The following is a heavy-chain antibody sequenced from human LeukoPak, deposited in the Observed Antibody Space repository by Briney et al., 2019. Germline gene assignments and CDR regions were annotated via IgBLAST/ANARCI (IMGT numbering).Heavy chain of an antibody. CDR2: INWKGGIT. CDR3: ARAHIVATIAGDLPLDP. J-gene: IGHJ5*02. D-gene: IGHD5-12*01. V-gene: IGHV3-20*04. Sequence: PGGSLRLSCAASGFTFDDFGMSWVRQAPGKGLEWVSGINWKGGITAYADSVKGRFTISRDSAKNSLYLQMNSLRAEDTAFYYCARAHIVATIAGDLPLDPWGQGTLVTVSS. CDR1: GFTFDDFG.